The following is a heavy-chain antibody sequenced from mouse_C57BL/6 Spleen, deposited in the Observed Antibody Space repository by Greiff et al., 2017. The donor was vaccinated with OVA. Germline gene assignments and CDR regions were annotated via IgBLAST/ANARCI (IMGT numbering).Heavy chain of an antibody. Sequence: EVQLVESGPELVKPGASVKMSCKASGYTFTDYNMHWVKQSHGKSLEWIGYINPNNGGTSYNQKFKGKATLTVNKSSSTAYMELRSLTSEDSAVYYCARYTVVDLRAMDYWGQGTSVTVSS. D-gene: IGHD1-1*01. J-gene: IGHJ4*01. V-gene: IGHV1-22*01. CDR1: GYTFTDYN. CDR3: ARYTVVDLRAMDY. CDR2: INPNNGGT.